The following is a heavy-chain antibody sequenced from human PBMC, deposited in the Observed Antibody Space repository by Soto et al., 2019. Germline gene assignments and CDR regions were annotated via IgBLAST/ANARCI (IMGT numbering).Heavy chain of an antibody. CDR2: TSSDGNTK. D-gene: IGHD1-26*01. V-gene: IGHV3-33*01. CDR1: GFSFRNYG. Sequence: QVLLVESGGGVVQPGTSLRLSCAASGFSFRNYGMHWVRQAPGKGQEWVAVTSSDGNTKNYAASVKGRFTISSDTSKNTLYLQMSSLRAEDTALYYCARWGGSYYESSFDPWGQGTLVIVSS. J-gene: IGHJ5*02. CDR3: ARWGGSYYESSFDP.